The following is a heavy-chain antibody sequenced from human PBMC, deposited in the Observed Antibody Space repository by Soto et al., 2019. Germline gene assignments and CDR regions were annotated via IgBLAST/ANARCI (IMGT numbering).Heavy chain of an antibody. Sequence: GXSLKISGTYSGNIFTQYWINWVLQMPGKGLEWVGRIDPSDSSTKSSPSFQGHVTISGDKSIRTAYLQWTGLRTSDTAMYYCASTPKWLQFHVDAWGQGTLVTVSS. V-gene: IGHV5-10-1*01. J-gene: IGHJ5*02. CDR1: GNIFTQYW. CDR3: ASTPKWLQFHVDA. D-gene: IGHD5-12*01. CDR2: IDPSDSST.